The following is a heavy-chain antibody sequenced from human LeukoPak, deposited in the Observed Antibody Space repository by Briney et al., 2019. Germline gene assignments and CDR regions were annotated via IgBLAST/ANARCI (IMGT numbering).Heavy chain of an antibody. CDR2: IKRSSSTI. Sequence: GGSLRLSCAASGFTFQSYSMYWGCQAPGKGLEWVSYIKRSSSTIYYADSVKGRFTVSRDDAKNSLFLQMNSLRDEDTAVYYCARDYGGYSYVFDYWGQGTLVTVSS. CDR3: ARDYGGYSYVFDY. D-gene: IGHD5-18*01. V-gene: IGHV3-48*02. J-gene: IGHJ4*02. CDR1: GFTFQSYS.